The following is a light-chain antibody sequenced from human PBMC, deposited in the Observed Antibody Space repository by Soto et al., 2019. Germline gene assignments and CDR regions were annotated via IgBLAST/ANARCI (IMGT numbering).Light chain of an antibody. Sequence: DIQMTQSPSPLSASVGDRVTITCRASQSISTYLNWYQQKPGKAPKLLIYGASSLQSGVPSRFSGSGSGTDFTLTISSLQPEDFAVYYCQESTGWPPWTFGQG. CDR1: QSISTY. J-gene: IGKJ1*01. CDR3: QESTGWPPWT. CDR2: GAS. V-gene: IGKV1-39*01.